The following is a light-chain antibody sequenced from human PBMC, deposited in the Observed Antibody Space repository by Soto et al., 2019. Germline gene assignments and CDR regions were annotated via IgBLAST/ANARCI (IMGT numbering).Light chain of an antibody. CDR3: EQYCTSPYT. CDR2: GAS. J-gene: IGKJ3*01. Sequence: EIVVTQSPVTLSLSPGERATLSCRASQSVSGNSLAWYQQRPGQAPRLLMYGASNRATGTPDRFSGSGSGRDFTLTISRLEPEDFAVYYCEQYCTSPYTFGPGTKVEIK. CDR1: QSVSGNS. V-gene: IGKV3-20*01.